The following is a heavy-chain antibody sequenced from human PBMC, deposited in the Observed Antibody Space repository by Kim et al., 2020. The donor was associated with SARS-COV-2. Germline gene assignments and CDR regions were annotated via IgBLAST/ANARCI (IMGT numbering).Heavy chain of an antibody. J-gene: IGHJ6*02. V-gene: IGHV3-9*01. CDR2: ISWNSGSI. D-gene: IGHD2-2*01. CDR1: GFTFDDYA. Sequence: GGSLRLSCAASGFTFDDYAMHWVRQAPGKGLEWVSGISWNSGSIGYADSVKGRFTISRDNAKNSLYLQMNSLRAEDTALYYCAKAHKAAWGFYCSSTSCYSEAGGLDVWGQGTTVTVSS. CDR3: AKAHKAAWGFYCSSTSCYSEAGGLDV.